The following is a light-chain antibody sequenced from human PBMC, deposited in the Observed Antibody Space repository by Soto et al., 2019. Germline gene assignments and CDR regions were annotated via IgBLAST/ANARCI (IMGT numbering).Light chain of an antibody. CDR3: SSFADYSARDYV. CDR1: SSDIGAYDY. J-gene: IGLJ1*01. CDR2: DVS. Sequence: QSVLTQPASVSGSPGQSITISCTGTSSDIGAYDYVSWYQQHPGGVPKLLIYDVSSRPSGVSSRFSGSKSGNMASLTISGLQADDESDYYCSSFADYSARDYVFGGGTKGTVL. V-gene: IGLV2-14*03.